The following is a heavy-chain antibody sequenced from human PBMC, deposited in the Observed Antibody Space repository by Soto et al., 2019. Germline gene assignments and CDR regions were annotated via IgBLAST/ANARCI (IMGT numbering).Heavy chain of an antibody. D-gene: IGHD3-22*01. J-gene: IGHJ5*02. CDR3: ARETTMKGWFDP. CDR2: IYYSGST. CDR1: GDSIRSGCYY. Sequence: NPSETLSLTCTVCGDSIRSGCYYWSWIRQHPGKGLEWIGYIYYSGSTYNNPSLKSRVDIPVDTSKNQLSLKLSSVTAADTDIYYCARETTMKGWFDPAGQGTLVTAPQ. V-gene: IGHV4-31*03.